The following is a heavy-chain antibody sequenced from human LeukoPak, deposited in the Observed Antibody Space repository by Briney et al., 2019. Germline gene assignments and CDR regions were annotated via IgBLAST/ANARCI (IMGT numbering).Heavy chain of an antibody. CDR1: GGSFSGYY. CDR3: ARNKGLLSFLSAFDI. Sequence: SETLSLTCAVYGGSFSGYYWGWIRQPPGKGLEWIGSIYYSGSTYYNPSLKSRVTISVDTSKNQFSLKRSSVTAADTAVYYCARNKGLLSFLSAFDIWGQGTMVTVSS. V-gene: IGHV4-39*01. J-gene: IGHJ3*02. CDR2: IYYSGST. D-gene: IGHD2/OR15-2a*01.